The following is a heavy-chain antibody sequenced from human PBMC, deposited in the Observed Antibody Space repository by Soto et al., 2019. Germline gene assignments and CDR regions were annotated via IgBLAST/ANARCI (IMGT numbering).Heavy chain of an antibody. Sequence: SETLSLTCAVYGVSFSGYYWSWILQPPGKGLEWIGEINHSGSTNYNPSLKSRVTISVDTSKNQFSLKLSSVTAADTAVYYCARGDIVVVPAARAHSYWFEPWGQGTLVNVSS. V-gene: IGHV4-34*01. J-gene: IGHJ5*02. CDR3: ARGDIVVVPAARAHSYWFEP. CDR2: INHSGST. D-gene: IGHD2-2*01. CDR1: GVSFSGYY.